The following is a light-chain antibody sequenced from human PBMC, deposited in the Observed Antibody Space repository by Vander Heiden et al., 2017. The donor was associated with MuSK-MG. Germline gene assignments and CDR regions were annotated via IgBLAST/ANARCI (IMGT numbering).Light chain of an antibody. CDR3: RQYNGPLT. J-gene: IGKJ1*01. V-gene: IGKV1-5*01. CDR2: DAS. Sequence: DIQMTQSPSTLSAFVGDRVTITCRASQSISNCLAWYQQRPGQAPNLLIYDASTLESGVPSRFSGSGSGTEFTLTISSLQPDDFATYYCRQYNGPLTFGQGTKVEIK. CDR1: QSISNC.